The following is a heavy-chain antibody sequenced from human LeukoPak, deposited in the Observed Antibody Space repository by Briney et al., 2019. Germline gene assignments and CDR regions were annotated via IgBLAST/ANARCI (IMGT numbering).Heavy chain of an antibody. CDR2: LYSGGNT. D-gene: IGHD3-10*01. V-gene: IGHV3-53*01. J-gene: IGHJ6*02. CDR1: GFSVINNY. Sequence: PGGSLRLSCAASGFSVINNYLSGVRQAPGKGLEWVSVLYSGGNTYYADSVQGRFTVSRDNSKNTLYLQMNGLRVEDTAVYYCARESGFGDLFPYCTDVWGRGPTVTVSS. CDR3: ARESGFGDLFPYCTDV.